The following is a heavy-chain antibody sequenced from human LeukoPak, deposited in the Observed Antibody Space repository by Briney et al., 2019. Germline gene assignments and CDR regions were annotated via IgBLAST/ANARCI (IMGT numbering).Heavy chain of an antibody. V-gene: IGHV1-69*05. CDR1: GGTFSSYA. CDR3: ARGREYPTVTNSAFDI. D-gene: IGHD4-17*01. J-gene: IGHJ3*02. CDR2: IIPIFGTA. Sequence: ASVKVSYKASGGTFSSYAISWVRQAPGQGLEWMGRIIPIFGTANYAQKFQGRVTITTDESTSTAYMELSSLRSEDTAVYYCARGREYPTVTNSAFDIWGQGTMVTVSS.